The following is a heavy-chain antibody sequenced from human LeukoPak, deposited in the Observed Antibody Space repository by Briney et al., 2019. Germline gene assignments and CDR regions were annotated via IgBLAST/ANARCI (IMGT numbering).Heavy chain of an antibody. J-gene: IGHJ4*02. CDR3: ARVSRGNSVGGDY. V-gene: IGHV4-59*01. CDR1: GGSISTYF. D-gene: IGHD4-23*01. CDR2: IYYSGST. Sequence: SETLSLTCTVPGGSISTYFWSWIRQPPGKGLEWIGYIYYSGSTNYNPSLKSRVTISLDTSKNQFSLKLSSVTAADTAMYYCARVSRGNSVGGDYWGQGTLVTVSS.